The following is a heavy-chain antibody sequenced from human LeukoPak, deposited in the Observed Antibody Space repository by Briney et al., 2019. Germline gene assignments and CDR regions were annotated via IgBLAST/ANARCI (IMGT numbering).Heavy chain of an antibody. J-gene: IGHJ3*02. V-gene: IGHV3-23*01. CDR2: VIPSGAST. CDR1: GFTLTTYG. D-gene: IGHD1-26*01. Sequence: GSLRLSCAASGFTLTTYGMNWVRQAPGKGLEWVSGVIPSGASTYYADSVKGRFTISRDNSKNTLYLLMNSLRAEDTAVYYCANDLRWGSFDIRGQGTLVTVSS. CDR3: ANDLRWGSFDI.